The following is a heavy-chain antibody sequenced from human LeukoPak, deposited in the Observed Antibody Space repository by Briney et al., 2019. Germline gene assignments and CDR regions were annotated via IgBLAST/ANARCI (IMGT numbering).Heavy chain of an antibody. J-gene: IGHJ6*02. CDR3: ARDHYDFWSGYYRGYYYYGMDV. D-gene: IGHD3-3*01. CDR2: ISYDGSNK. CDR1: RFTSSAYA. Sequence: GGSLRLSCAASRFTSSAYAMHWVRQTPGKGLEWVAVISYDGSNKYYADSVKGRFTISRDNSKNTLYLQMNSLRAEDTAVYYCARDHYDFWSGYYRGYYYYGMDVWGQGTTVTVSS. V-gene: IGHV3-30*04.